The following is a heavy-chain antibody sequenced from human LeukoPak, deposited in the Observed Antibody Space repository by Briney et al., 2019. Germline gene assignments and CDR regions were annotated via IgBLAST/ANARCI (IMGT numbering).Heavy chain of an antibody. J-gene: IGHJ3*02. Sequence: ASVKVSCKASGYTFINYAIHWVRQAPGQRLEWMGWINPNSGGTNYAQKFQGRVTMTRDTSISTAYMELSRLRSDDTAVYYCARSGWLVMAFDIWGQGTMVTVSS. CDR1: GYTFINYA. CDR2: INPNSGGT. D-gene: IGHD6-19*01. V-gene: IGHV1-2*02. CDR3: ARSGWLVMAFDI.